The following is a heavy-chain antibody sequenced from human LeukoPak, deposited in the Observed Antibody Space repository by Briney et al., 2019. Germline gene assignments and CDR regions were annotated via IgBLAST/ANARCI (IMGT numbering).Heavy chain of an antibody. CDR2: IKSKTDGGTT. J-gene: IGHJ3*01. CDR3: TTGDPWDHWFL. Sequence: PGGSLRLSCAPSGFTFSNAWMSWVRQAPGKGLEWVGRIKSKTDGGTTDYAAPVKGRFTISRDDSKNTLYLQMNSLKTEDTAVYYCTTGDPWDHWFLWGQGTMVTVSS. CDR1: GFTFSNAW. D-gene: IGHD3-10*01. V-gene: IGHV3-15*01.